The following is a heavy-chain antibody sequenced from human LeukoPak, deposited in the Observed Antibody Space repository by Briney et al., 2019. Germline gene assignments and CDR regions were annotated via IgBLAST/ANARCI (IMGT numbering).Heavy chain of an antibody. V-gene: IGHV3-21*05. CDR2: ISSSSIDI. CDR1: GFTFSDYN. CDR3: ARVDVFHDTSGYYYVDDY. J-gene: IGHJ4*02. D-gene: IGHD3-22*01. Sequence: GGSLRLSCTASGFTFSDYNMNWVRQAPGKGLEWVSYISSSSIDIYYTDSVKGRFTVSRDNAKNSLHLQMNSLRAEDTAVYYCARVDVFHDTSGYYYVDDYWGQGTLVTVSS.